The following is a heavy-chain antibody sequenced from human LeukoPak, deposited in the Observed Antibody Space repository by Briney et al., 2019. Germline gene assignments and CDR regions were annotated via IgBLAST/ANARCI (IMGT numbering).Heavy chain of an antibody. V-gene: IGHV1-69*04. Sequence: SEKVSCKASGGTFSSYAISWVRQAPGQGLEWMGRIIPILGIANYAQKFQGRVTITADKSTSTAYMELSSLRSEDTAVYYCAGATMVRGVIVRWFDSWGQGTLVTVSS. D-gene: IGHD3-10*01. CDR2: IIPILGIA. J-gene: IGHJ5*01. CDR3: AGATMVRGVIVRWFDS. CDR1: GGTFSSYA.